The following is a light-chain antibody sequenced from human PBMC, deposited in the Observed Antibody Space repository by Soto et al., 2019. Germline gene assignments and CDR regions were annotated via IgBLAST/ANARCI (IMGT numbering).Light chain of an antibody. CDR2: GAS. CDR1: QTVSSSY. Sequence: DIVLTQSPGTLSLSPGERATLSCRASQTVSSSYLAWYQQKPGQAPRLLIYGASTRASGTPDRFSGSGSGTDFTLTISRLEPEDFAVYHCQQYADSPLTFGGGTKVEIK. CDR3: QQYADSPLT. J-gene: IGKJ4*01. V-gene: IGKV3-20*01.